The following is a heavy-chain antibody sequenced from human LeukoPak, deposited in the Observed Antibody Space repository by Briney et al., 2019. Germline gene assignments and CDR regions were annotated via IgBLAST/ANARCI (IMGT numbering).Heavy chain of an antibody. CDR1: GYSISSGYY. CDR2: IYHSGST. D-gene: IGHD2-2*01. V-gene: IGHV4-38-2*01. Sequence: PSETLSLTCAVSGYSISSGYYWGWIRQPPGKGLEWIGSIYHSGSTYYNPSLKSRVTISVDTSKNQFSLKLSSVTAADTAVYYCARHDIVVVSAAVNWFDPWGQGTLVTVSS. J-gene: IGHJ5*02. CDR3: ARHDIVVVSAAVNWFDP.